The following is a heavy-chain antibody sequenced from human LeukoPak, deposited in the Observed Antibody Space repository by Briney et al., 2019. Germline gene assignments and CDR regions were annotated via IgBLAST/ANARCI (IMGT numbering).Heavy chain of an antibody. V-gene: IGHV3-23*01. D-gene: IGHD3-9*01. J-gene: IGHJ5*02. CDR3: AKRREYDIVTGYP. Sequence: GGSLRLSCVASGFTFSRHAMSWVRQAPGEGLEWVSVISGRGDITYYADSVKGRFTISIDNSKNTLYLQMSRLRGDDAALYNCAKRREYDIVTGYPWGQGTLVTVYS. CDR1: GFTFSRHA. CDR2: ISGRGDIT.